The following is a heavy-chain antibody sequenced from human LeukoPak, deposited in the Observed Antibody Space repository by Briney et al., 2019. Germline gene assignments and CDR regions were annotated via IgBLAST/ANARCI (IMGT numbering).Heavy chain of an antibody. CDR2: ISSSGSTI. Sequence: PGGSLRLSCAASGFTFSSYEMNWVRQAPGKGLEWVSYISSSGSTIYYADSVKGRFTISRDNAKNSLYLQMDSLRAEDTAVYYSARDLSGYSCGYFNYYGMDVWGQGTTVTVSS. D-gene: IGHD5-18*01. CDR3: ARDLSGYSCGYFNYYGMDV. CDR1: GFTFSSYE. V-gene: IGHV3-48*03. J-gene: IGHJ6*02.